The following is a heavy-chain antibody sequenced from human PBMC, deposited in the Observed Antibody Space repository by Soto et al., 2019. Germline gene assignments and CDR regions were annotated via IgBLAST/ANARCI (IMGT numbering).Heavy chain of an antibody. J-gene: IGHJ6*02. CDR2: ISYDGRNK. V-gene: IGHV3-30*18. Sequence: VGSLRLSCAASGFTFSSYGMHWVRQAPGKGLEWVAVISYDGRNKYYADSVKGRFTISRDNSKNTLYLQMSSLRAEDTAVYYCVKDGSSGWPYYYGLDVWGQRTMVTVSS. CDR1: GFTFSSYG. CDR3: VKDGSSGWPYYYGLDV. D-gene: IGHD6-19*01.